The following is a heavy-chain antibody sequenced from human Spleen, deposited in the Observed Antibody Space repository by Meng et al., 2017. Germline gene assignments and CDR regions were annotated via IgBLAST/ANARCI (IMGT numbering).Heavy chain of an antibody. CDR1: GGSISTSGYY. J-gene: IGHJ5*02. CDR2: IGHSGFT. V-gene: IGHV4-30-2*03. Sequence: QLQLQGSGSRLVKPSQTLSLTCAVSGGSISTSGYYWGWIRQSPGKGLEWIGSIGHSGFTYYTPSLKSRVAVSLDTSKSQFSLMLTSVTAADTAVYYCVRSSAWVRTGFDPWGQGTLVTVSS. CDR3: VRSSAWVRTGFDP. D-gene: IGHD6-19*01.